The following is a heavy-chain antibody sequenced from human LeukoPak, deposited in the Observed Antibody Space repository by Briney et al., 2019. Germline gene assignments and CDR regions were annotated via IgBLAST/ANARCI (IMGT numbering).Heavy chain of an antibody. J-gene: IGHJ4*02. CDR1: GYTFTGYY. D-gene: IGHD2-2*01. V-gene: IGHV1-2*02. Sequence: ASVKVSCKASGYTFTGYYMHWVRQAPGQGLEWMGWINPNSGGTNYAQKFQGRVTMTRDTSISTAYMELSRLRSDDTAVYYCARAQGPASEADFDEGQYCSSTSCYVFDYWGQGTLVTVSS. CDR3: ARAQGPASEADFDEGQYCSSTSCYVFDY. CDR2: INPNSGGT.